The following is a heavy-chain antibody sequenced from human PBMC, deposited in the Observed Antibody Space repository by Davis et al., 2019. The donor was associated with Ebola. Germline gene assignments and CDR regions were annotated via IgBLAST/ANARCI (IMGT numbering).Heavy chain of an antibody. CDR2: INHSGST. Sequence: MPGGSLRLSCAVYGGSFSGYYWSWIRQPPGKGLEWIGEINHSGSTNYNPSLKSRVTISVDTSKNQFSLKLSSVTAADTAVYYCARAFRAFYYYYGMDVWGQGTTVTVSS. D-gene: IGHD3-10*01. CDR3: ARAFRAFYYYYGMDV. V-gene: IGHV4-34*01. J-gene: IGHJ6*02. CDR1: GGSFSGYY.